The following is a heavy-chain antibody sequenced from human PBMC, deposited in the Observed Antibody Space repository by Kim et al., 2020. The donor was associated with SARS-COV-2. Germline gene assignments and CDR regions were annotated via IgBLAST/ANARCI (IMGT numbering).Heavy chain of an antibody. J-gene: IGHJ4*02. V-gene: IGHV4-31*03. Sequence: SETLSLTCTVSGGSISSGGYYWSWIRQHPGKGLEWIGYIYYSGSTYYNPSLKSRVTISVDTSKNQFSLKLSSVTAADTAVYYCARGGGYSSNTDYWGQGTLVTVSS. CDR1: GGSISSGGYY. CDR2: IYYSGST. CDR3: ARGGGYSSNTDY. D-gene: IGHD6-13*01.